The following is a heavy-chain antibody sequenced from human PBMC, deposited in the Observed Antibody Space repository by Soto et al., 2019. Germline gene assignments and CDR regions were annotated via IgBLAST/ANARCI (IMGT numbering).Heavy chain of an antibody. D-gene: IGHD2-21*02. CDR3: ARLTANYFYMAV. CDR1: GFTFNNYW. CDR2: ISDDGKKT. Sequence: QPGGSLRLSCAASGFTFNNYWMHWVRQAPGKGLVWGSRISDDGKKTNYADSVKGRFTTSRDNSKNTLYLQMNSLRAEDTAEFYCARLTANYFYMAVWGKGTTVTVSS. V-gene: IGHV3-74*01. J-gene: IGHJ6*03.